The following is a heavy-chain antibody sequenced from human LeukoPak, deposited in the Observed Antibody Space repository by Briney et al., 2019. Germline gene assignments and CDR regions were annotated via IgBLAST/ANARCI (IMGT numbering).Heavy chain of an antibody. CDR3: ARSIQLWSEPFDP. J-gene: IGHJ5*02. Sequence: GGSLRLSCAASGFTFSSYSMNWVRQAPGKGLEWVSSISSSSSYIYYADSVKGRFTISRDNAKNSLHLQMNSLRAEDTAVYYCARSIQLWSEPFDPWGQGTLVTVSS. V-gene: IGHV3-21*01. CDR2: ISSSSSYI. D-gene: IGHD5-18*01. CDR1: GFTFSSYS.